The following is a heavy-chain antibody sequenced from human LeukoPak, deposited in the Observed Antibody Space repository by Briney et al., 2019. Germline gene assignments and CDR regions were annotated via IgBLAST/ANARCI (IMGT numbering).Heavy chain of an antibody. V-gene: IGHV3-66*04. CDR1: C. D-gene: IGHD5/OR15-5a*01. CDR3: ARRHGDY. J-gene: IGHJ4*02. CDR2: IYSGGST. Sequence: CWSWIRQPPGKGLEWVSVIYSGGSTYYADSVKGRFTISRDNSKNTLYLQMNSLRAEDTAVYYCARRHGDYWGQGTLVTVSS.